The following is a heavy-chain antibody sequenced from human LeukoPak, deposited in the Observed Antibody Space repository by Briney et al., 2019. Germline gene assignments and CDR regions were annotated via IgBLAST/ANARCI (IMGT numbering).Heavy chain of an antibody. Sequence: GGSLRLSCAASGFTFSNAGMSWVRQAPGKGLEWVGGIKSKTDGGTTDYDAHVNSNFTITTDDSKNTLYLQMNSLKTEDTAVYYCTTELWFGELLSFDYWGQGTLVTVSS. J-gene: IGHJ4*02. CDR2: IKSKTDGGTT. CDR1: GFTFSNAG. CDR3: TTELWFGELLSFDY. D-gene: IGHD3-10*01. V-gene: IGHV3-15*01.